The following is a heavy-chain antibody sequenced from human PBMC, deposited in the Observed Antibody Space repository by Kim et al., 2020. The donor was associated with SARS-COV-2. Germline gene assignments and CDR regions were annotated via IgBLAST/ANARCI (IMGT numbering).Heavy chain of an antibody. J-gene: IGHJ6*02. V-gene: IGHV3-30-3*01. D-gene: IGHD4-17*01. Sequence: GGSLRLSCAASGFTFSSYAMHWVRQAPGKGLEWVAVISYDGSNKYYADSVKGRFTISRDNSKNTLYLQMNSLRAEDTAVYYCARDGPSHGDTTAAYYYYYGMDVWGQGTTVTVSS. CDR2: ISYDGSNK. CDR1: GFTFSSYA. CDR3: ARDGPSHGDTTAAYYYYYGMDV.